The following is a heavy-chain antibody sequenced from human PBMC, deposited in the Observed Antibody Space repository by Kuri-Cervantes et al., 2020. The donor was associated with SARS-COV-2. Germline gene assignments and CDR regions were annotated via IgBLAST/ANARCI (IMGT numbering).Heavy chain of an antibody. V-gene: IGHV4-59*01. CDR2: IYYSRST. Sequence: SVLLCLTPTVYDDYISSYYWSWIRQPPGKGLEWIGYIYYSRSTNYNPSLKSRVTISVDTSKNQFSLKLSSVTAADTAVYYCARGDYYDSSGYYFRFFDYWGQGTLVTVSS. CDR1: DDYISSYY. CDR3: ARGDYYDSSGYYFRFFDY. D-gene: IGHD3-22*01. J-gene: IGHJ4*02.